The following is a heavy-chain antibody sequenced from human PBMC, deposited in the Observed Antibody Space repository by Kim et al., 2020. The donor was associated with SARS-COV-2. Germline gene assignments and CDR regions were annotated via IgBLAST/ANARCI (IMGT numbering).Heavy chain of an antibody. CDR3: AKGKLGAVAPIHYYYGMDV. D-gene: IGHD1-7*01. V-gene: IGHV3-23*01. Sequence: GRFTISRDNSKNTLHLEMDSLRAEDTAVYYCAKGKLGAVAPIHYYYGMDVWGQGTMVTVSS. J-gene: IGHJ6*02.